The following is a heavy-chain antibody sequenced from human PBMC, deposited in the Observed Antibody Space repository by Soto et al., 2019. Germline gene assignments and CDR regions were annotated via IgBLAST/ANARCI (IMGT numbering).Heavy chain of an antibody. J-gene: IGHJ6*02. V-gene: IGHV3-30-3*01. D-gene: IGHD3-10*01. CDR2: ISYDGNNK. CDR1: GFTFSSYV. CDR3: ARATYGSGSYYKYYDGMDV. Sequence: GGSLRLSCEASGFTFSSYVMYWVRQAPGKGLEWVADISYDGNNKYYADAVKGRSTISRDNSKNTLYLQMNSLRAEDTAIYYCARATYGSGSYYKYYDGMDVWGQGTTVTVSS.